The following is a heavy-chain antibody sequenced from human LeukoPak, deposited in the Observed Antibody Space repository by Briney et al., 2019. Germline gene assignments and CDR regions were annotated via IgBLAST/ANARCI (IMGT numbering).Heavy chain of an antibody. D-gene: IGHD3-10*01. J-gene: IGHJ4*02. CDR1: VFTLSSYA. Sequence: GGTLRLSCAVSVFTLSSYAMSWVRHPPAKGLEWGSALRGSGGRKYYEEFVKGGFIISRENSKNTLYLQMNRLRAEDTVVYYWAKGGGSGSYYIPHTFDYWGQGTLVTVSS. CDR2: LRGSGGRK. V-gene: IGHV3-23*01. CDR3: AKGGGSGSYYIPHTFDY.